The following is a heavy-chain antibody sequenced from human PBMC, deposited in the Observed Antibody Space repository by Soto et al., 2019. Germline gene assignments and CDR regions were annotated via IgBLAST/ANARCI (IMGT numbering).Heavy chain of an antibody. D-gene: IGHD6-13*01. CDR3: ARGWGIAADGSDY. J-gene: IGHJ4*02. Sequence: QVQLQESCPGLVKPSGTLSLTCAVSGGSISSSNWWSWVRQPPGKGLEWIGEIFHSGNSNYIPSLKSVVTISVDKSKSQLSVKLGSVTAADTAVYYCARGWGIAADGSDYWGQGTLVPVAS. CDR1: GGSISSSNW. V-gene: IGHV4-4*02. CDR2: IFHSGNS.